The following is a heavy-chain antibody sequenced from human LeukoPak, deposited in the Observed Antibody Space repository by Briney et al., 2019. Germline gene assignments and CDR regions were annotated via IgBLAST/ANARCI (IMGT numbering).Heavy chain of an antibody. CDR1: GFTFSTYS. CDR3: AKDSGSYYYFDY. Sequence: GGSLRLSCAASGFTFSTYSMNWVRQAPGKGLEWVSYISSGSSSIYYADSVKGRFTISRDNTKNTLYLQMNSLRAEDTAVYYCAKDSGSYYYFDYWGQGTLVTVSS. D-gene: IGHD1-26*01. V-gene: IGHV3-48*01. J-gene: IGHJ4*02. CDR2: ISSGSSSI.